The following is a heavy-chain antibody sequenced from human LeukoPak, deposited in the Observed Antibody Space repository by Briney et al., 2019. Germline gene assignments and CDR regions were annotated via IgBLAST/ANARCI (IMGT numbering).Heavy chain of an antibody. CDR2: INHSGST. V-gene: IGHV4-34*01. Sequence: SETLSLTCAVYGGSFSGYYWSWIRQPPGKGLEWIGEINHSGSTNYNLSLKSRVTISVDTSKNQFSLKLSSVTAADTAVYYCAVGYYYYYYGMDVWGQGTTVTVSS. D-gene: IGHD3-10*01. CDR1: GGSFSGYY. J-gene: IGHJ6*02. CDR3: AVGYYYYYYGMDV.